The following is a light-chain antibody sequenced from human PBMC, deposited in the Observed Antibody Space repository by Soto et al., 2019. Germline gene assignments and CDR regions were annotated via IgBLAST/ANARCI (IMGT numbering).Light chain of an antibody. CDR1: ESISRDY. V-gene: IGKV3-20*01. CDR3: QQYGISLRT. CDR2: GAS. J-gene: IGKJ1*01. Sequence: EIVLTQSPGTLSLSPGQRATLSCRASESISRDYLAWYQQRLGQAPRLLIYGASSGATGIPDRFSGSGSGTDFTLTISRLEPEDFAVYYCQQYGISLRTFGQGSKVEI.